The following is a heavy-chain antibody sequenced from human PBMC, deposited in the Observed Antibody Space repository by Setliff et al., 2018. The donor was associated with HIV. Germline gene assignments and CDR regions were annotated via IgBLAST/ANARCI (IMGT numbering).Heavy chain of an antibody. CDR2: IRRKTFGGTT. Sequence: GGSLRLSCTASGFTFGDYDMTWFRQAPGKGLEWVGFIRRKTFGGTTEYAASVKGRFTISRDDSKSIAYLQMNSLKTEDTAVYYCTKEKPWGSGTYWFDAWGQGTLVTVSS. CDR1: GFTFGDYD. CDR3: TKEKPWGSGTYWFDA. V-gene: IGHV3-49*03. D-gene: IGHD3-10*01. J-gene: IGHJ5*02.